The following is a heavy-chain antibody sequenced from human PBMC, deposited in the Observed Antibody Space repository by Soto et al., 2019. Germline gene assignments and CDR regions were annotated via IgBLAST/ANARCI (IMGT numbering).Heavy chain of an antibody. J-gene: IGHJ4*02. Sequence: GGSLRLSCAASGFTFSSYGMHWVRQAPGKGLEWVAVIWYDGSNKYYADSVKGRFTISRDNSKNTLYLQMNSLRAEDTAVYYCANMEMAVANFDYWGQGTLVTVSS. V-gene: IGHV3-30*02. CDR3: ANMEMAVANFDY. CDR1: GFTFSSYG. D-gene: IGHD6-19*01. CDR2: IWYDGSNK.